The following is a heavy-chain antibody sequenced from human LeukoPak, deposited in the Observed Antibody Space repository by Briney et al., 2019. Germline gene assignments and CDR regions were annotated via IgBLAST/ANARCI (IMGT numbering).Heavy chain of an antibody. V-gene: IGHV3-73*01. D-gene: IGHD3-22*01. CDR3: ATTAGYYDSSGYYYFDY. CDR1: GFTFSGFA. J-gene: IGHJ4*02. CDR2: IRSKTKNYAT. Sequence: PGGSLRLSCAASGFTFSGFAMQWVRQASGKGLEWVGRIRSKTKNYATAYAASLKGRFIVSRDDSKNTAYLEMNSLITEDTAVYYCATTAGYYDSSGYYYFDYWGQGTVVTVPS.